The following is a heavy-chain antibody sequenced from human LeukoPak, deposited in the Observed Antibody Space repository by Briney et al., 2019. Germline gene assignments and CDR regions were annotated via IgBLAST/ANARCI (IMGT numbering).Heavy chain of an antibody. CDR3: ARVYYHGSGSNFIDY. CDR1: GFSISSGYY. Sequence: SETLSLTCSVSGFSISSGYYWGWIRQPPGKGLEWIGSISHSGISYYNPSLGSRVTLSVDTSKNQFSLRLSSVTAADTAMYFCARVYYHGSGSNFIDYWGQGNLVTVSS. D-gene: IGHD3-10*01. V-gene: IGHV4-38-2*02. CDR2: ISHSGIS. J-gene: IGHJ4*02.